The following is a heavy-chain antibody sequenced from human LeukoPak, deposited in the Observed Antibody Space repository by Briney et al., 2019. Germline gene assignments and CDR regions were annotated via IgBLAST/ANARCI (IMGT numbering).Heavy chain of an antibody. J-gene: IGHJ3*02. D-gene: IGHD2-15*01. CDR3: ARAYGGSDAFDI. CDR2: IYYSGST. CDR1: GGSISSGDYY. V-gene: IGHV4-30-4*01. Sequence: PSETLSLTCTVSGGSISSGDYYWSWIRQPPRKGLEWIGYIYYSGSTYYNPSLKSRVTISVDTSKNQFSLKLSSVTAADTAVYYCARAYGGSDAFDIWGQGTMVTVSS.